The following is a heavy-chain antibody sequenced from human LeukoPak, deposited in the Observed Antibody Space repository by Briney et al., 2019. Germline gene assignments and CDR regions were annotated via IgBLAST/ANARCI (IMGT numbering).Heavy chain of an antibody. CDR2: MNPNSGNT. CDR3: ARQTCTSTSCFARWFDP. J-gene: IGHJ5*02. CDR1: GYTFTSYD. D-gene: IGHD2-2*01. V-gene: IGHV1-8*01. Sequence: ASVKVSCKASGYTFTSYDINWVRQATGQGLEWMGWMNPNSGNTGYAQKFQGRLTMTRNTSISTAYMELNSLRSEDTAVYYCARQTCTSTSCFARWFDPWGQGTLVTVSS.